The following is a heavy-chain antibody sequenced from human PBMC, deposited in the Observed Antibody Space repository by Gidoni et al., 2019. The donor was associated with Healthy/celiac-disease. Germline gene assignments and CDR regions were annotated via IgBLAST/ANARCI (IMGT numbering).Heavy chain of an antibody. CDR2: IYYSGST. Sequence: QLQLQESGPGLVKPSATLSLTCTVSAGSISSSSYYWGWLRQHPGKGLEWIGSIYYSGSTYYNPSLKSRVTISVDTSKNQLSLKLSSVTAADTAVYYCARHIRVAEYYDYVWGSYRYSWFDPWGQGTLVTVSS. D-gene: IGHD3-16*02. CDR1: AGSISSSSYY. J-gene: IGHJ5*02. V-gene: IGHV4-39*01. CDR3: ARHIRVAEYYDYVWGSYRYSWFDP.